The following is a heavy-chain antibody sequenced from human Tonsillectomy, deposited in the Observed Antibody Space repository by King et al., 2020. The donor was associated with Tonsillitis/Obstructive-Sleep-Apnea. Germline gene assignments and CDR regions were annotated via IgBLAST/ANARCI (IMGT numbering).Heavy chain of an antibody. CDR3: TTDGSSGNYLGYFDY. CDR1: GFTFSNAW. D-gene: IGHD3-22*01. Sequence: VQLVESGGGLVKPGGSLRLSCAASGFTFSNAWMNWVRQAPGKGLEWVGRIKSKTDGGTTDYAAPVKGRFTISRDDTKNTLYLQRNSLKTEDTAVYYWTTDGSSGNYLGYFDYWGQGTLVTVSS. CDR2: IKSKTDGGTT. J-gene: IGHJ4*02. V-gene: IGHV3-15*07.